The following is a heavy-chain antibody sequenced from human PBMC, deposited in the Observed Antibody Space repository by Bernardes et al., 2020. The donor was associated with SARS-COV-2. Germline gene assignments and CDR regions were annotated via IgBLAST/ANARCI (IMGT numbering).Heavy chain of an antibody. J-gene: IGHJ5*02. CDR1: GGSISSSSYY. V-gene: IGHV4-39*01. Sequence: SETLSLTCTVSGGSISSSSYYWGWIRQPPGKGLEWIGSIYYSGSTYYNPSLKSRVTISVDTSKNQFSLKLSSVTAADTAVYYCAGPEGTSFGVVKAPMWFDPWGQGTLVTVSS. CDR2: IYYSGST. CDR3: AGPEGTSFGVVKAPMWFDP. D-gene: IGHD3-3*01.